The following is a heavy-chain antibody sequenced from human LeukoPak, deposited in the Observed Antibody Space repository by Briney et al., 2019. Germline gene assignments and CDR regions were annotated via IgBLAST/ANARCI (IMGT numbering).Heavy chain of an antibody. D-gene: IGHD3-22*01. CDR2: ISSSSSYI. CDR1: GFTFSSYS. Sequence: GGSLRLSCAASGFTFSSYSMNWVRQAPGKGLEWVSSISSSSSYIYYADSVKGRFTISRDNAKNSLYLQMNSLRAEDTAVYYCARLLLNYYDSSGYPESAFDYWGQGTLVTDSS. V-gene: IGHV3-21*01. CDR3: ARLLLNYYDSSGYPESAFDY. J-gene: IGHJ4*02.